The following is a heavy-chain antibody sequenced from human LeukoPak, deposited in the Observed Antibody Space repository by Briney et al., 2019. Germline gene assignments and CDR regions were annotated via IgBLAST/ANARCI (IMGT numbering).Heavy chain of an antibody. CDR3: ARDIAVAGPYYFDY. J-gene: IGHJ4*02. V-gene: IGHV4-39*07. CDR2: IYHSGST. Sequence: SGALSLTCTVSCGSISSSSYYWGLLRQPPGKGLGWIGYIYHSGSTYYNPSLKSRVTISVDRSKNQFSLKLSSVTAADTAVYYCARDIAVAGPYYFDYWGQGTLVTVSS. CDR1: CGSISSSSYY. D-gene: IGHD6-19*01.